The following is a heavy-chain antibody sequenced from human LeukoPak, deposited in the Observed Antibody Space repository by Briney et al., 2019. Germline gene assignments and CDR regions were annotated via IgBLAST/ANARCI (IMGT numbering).Heavy chain of an antibody. CDR1: GFTFSSYS. J-gene: IGHJ4*02. Sequence: GGSLRLSCAASGFTFSSYSMNWVRQAPGKGLEWVSSISSSSSYIYYADSVKDRFTFSRDNAKNSLYLQMNSLRAEDTAVYYCARDRSSSSGRNYFDYWGQGTLVTVSS. V-gene: IGHV3-21*01. CDR2: ISSSSSYI. CDR3: ARDRSSSSGRNYFDY. D-gene: IGHD6-6*01.